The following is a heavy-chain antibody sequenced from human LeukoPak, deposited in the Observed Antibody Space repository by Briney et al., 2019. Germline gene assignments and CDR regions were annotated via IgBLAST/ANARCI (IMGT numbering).Heavy chain of an antibody. J-gene: IGHJ3*02. CDR1: GGTFSSYA. V-gene: IGHV1-69*04. D-gene: IGHD3-10*01. CDR2: IIPILGIA. Sequence: ALVKVSCKASGGTFSSYAISWVRQAPGQGLEWMGRIIPILGIANYAQKFQGRVTITADKSTSTAYMELSSLRSEDTAVYYCARASVPTRGAFDIWGQGTMVTVSS. CDR3: ARASVPTRGAFDI.